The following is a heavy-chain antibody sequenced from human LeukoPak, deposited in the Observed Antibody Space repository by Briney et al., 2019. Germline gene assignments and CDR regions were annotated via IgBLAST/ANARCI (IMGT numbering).Heavy chain of an antibody. Sequence: GGSLRLSCAASGFTISSNYMSWVRQAPGKGLEWVSVIYSGGSTYYADSVKGRFTISRDNSKNTLYLQMNSLRAEDTAVYYCARDTYSNYYFDYWGQGTLVTVSS. V-gene: IGHV3-66*01. CDR1: GFTISSNY. CDR2: IYSGGST. CDR3: ARDTYSNYYFDY. J-gene: IGHJ4*02. D-gene: IGHD4-11*01.